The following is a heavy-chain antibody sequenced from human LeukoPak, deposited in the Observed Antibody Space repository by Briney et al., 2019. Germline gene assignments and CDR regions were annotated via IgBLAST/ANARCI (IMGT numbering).Heavy chain of an antibody. CDR3: ARDGRRCSSTSCYGIGYCSGGSCYDPHLYAFDI. CDR1: GGSFSGYY. J-gene: IGHJ3*02. CDR2: INHSGST. V-gene: IGHV4-34*01. D-gene: IGHD2-15*01. Sequence: SETLSLTCAVYGGSFSGYYWSWIRQPPGKGLEWIGEINHSGSTNYNPSLKSRVTISVDTSKNQFSLKLSSVTAADTAVYYCARDGRRCSSTSCYGIGYCSGGSCYDPHLYAFDIWGQGTMVTVSS.